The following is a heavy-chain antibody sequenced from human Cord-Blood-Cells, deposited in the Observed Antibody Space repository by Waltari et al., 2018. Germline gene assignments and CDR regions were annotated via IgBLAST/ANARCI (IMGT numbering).Heavy chain of an antibody. J-gene: IGHJ3*02. V-gene: IGHV3-30*18. D-gene: IGHD3-10*01. Sequence: QVQLVESGGGVVQPGRSLRLSCAASGFTFSSYGMHWVRQAPGKGLEWVAVISYDGSNKYYADSVKGRFTISRDNSKNTLYLQMNSLRAEDTAVYYCAKSGEDAFDIWGQGT. CDR1: GFTFSSYG. CDR2: ISYDGSNK. CDR3: AKSGEDAFDI.